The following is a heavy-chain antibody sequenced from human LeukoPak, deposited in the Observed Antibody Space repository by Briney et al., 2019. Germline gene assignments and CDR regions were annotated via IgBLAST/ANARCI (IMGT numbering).Heavy chain of an antibody. Sequence: SETLSLTCTVSGGSISSGGYYWSWIRQHPGKGLEWIGYIYYSGSTYYNPSLKSRATLSVDMSKNQFSLKLTSVTAADTAVYYCARGRTYYYDTSGYYPSIYYGMDVWGQGTTVIVSS. CDR3: ARGRTYYYDTSGYYPSIYYGMDV. CDR2: IYYSGST. D-gene: IGHD3-22*01. CDR1: GGSISSGGYY. J-gene: IGHJ6*02. V-gene: IGHV4-31*03.